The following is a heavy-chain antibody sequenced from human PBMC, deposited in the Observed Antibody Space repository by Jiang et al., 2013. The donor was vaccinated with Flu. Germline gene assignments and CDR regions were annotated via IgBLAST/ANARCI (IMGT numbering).Heavy chain of an antibody. J-gene: IGHJ1*01. CDR1: GFTLTSYA. Sequence: VQLLESGGGLVQPGGSLRLSCAASGFTLTSYAMSWIRQVPGKGLEWVSYISTGGNVHYADSVRGRFTSSRDLSKKTLYLQMNGLRAEDTAKYYCVRDRVDFYESWGQGTRGHRLF. V-gene: IGHV3-23*01. D-gene: IGHD3-3*01. CDR3: VRDRVDFYES. CDR2: ISTGGNV.